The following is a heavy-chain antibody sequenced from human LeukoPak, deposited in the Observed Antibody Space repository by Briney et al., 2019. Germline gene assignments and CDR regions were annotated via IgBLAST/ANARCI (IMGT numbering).Heavy chain of an antibody. CDR1: GGSISSYY. V-gene: IGHV4-59*06. J-gene: IGHJ3*02. D-gene: IGHD1-14*01. CDR3: AREDGTGAFDI. CDR2: IYYSGST. Sequence: PSETLSLTCTVSGGSISSYYWSWIRQHPGKGLEWIGYIYYSGSTYYNPSLKSRVTISVDTSKNQFSLKLSSVTAADTAVYYCAREDGTGAFDIWGQGTMVTVSS.